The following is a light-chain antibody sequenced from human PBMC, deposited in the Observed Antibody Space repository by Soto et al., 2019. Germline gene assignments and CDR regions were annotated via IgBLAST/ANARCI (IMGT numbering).Light chain of an antibody. Sequence: EIVLTQSPVTLSLSPGERATLSCRASQSVAGNSLAWYRHKPGQAPKLVIYGASSRSAGFPDRFVGSGSGTDFTLTISSLEPEDFAVYYCQQYGSSRDTFGQGTKLEIK. J-gene: IGKJ2*01. V-gene: IGKV3-20*01. CDR2: GAS. CDR1: QSVAGNS. CDR3: QQYGSSRDT.